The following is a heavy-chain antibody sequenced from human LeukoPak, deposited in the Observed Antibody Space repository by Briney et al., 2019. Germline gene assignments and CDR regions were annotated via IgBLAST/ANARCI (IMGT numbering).Heavy chain of an antibody. V-gene: IGHV1-2*02. J-gene: IGHJ6*02. CDR3: AREEYSGSYYGMDV. Sequence: ASVKVSCKASGYTFTGYYMHWVRQAPGQGLEWMGWINPNSGGTNYAQKFQGRITMTRDTSISSAYMELSRLRSDDTAVYYCAREEYSGSYYGMDVWGQGTTVTVSS. D-gene: IGHD1-26*01. CDR1: GYTFTGYY. CDR2: INPNSGGT.